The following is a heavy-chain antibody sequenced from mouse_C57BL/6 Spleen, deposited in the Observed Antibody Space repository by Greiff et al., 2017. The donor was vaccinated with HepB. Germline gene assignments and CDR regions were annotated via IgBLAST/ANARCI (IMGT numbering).Heavy chain of an antibody. CDR3: ARNGYPYAMDD. D-gene: IGHD2-2*01. J-gene: IGHJ4*01. CDR1: GYAFSSYW. CDR2: IYPGDGDT. V-gene: IGHV1-80*01. Sequence: LVEPGASVKISCKASGYAFSSYWMNWVKQRPGKGLEWIGQIYPGDGDTNYNGKFKGKATLTADKSSSTAYMQLSSLTSEDSAFYFCARNGYPYAMDDWGKGTSVTVSS.